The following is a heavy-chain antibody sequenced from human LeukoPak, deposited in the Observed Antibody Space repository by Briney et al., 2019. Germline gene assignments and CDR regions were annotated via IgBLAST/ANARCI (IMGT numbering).Heavy chain of an antibody. Sequence: GGSLRLSCAASGFTFSDYYMSWIRQAPGKGLGWVSYISSSGSTIYYADSVKGRFTISRDNAKNSLYLQMNSLRAEDTAVYYCARVNSYYYDRSNMDVWGQGTTVTVSS. CDR2: ISSSGSTI. D-gene: IGHD3-22*01. V-gene: IGHV3-11*01. CDR3: ARVNSYYYDRSNMDV. J-gene: IGHJ6*02. CDR1: GFTFSDYY.